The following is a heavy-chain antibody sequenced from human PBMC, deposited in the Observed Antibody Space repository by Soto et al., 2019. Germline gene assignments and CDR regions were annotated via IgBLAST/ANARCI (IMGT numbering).Heavy chain of an antibody. CDR1: AYTFTGYC. D-gene: IGHD6-19*01. CDR2: INPNSGGT. Sequence: ASVNGSCKASAYTFTGYCVHWVRQAPGQGLEWMGWINPNSGGTNYAQKFQGWVTMTRGTSISTAYMELSRLRSDDTAVYYCARTVIAVATPSPYYYGMDVWGQGTTVTVSS. J-gene: IGHJ6*02. CDR3: ARTVIAVATPSPYYYGMDV. V-gene: IGHV1-2*04.